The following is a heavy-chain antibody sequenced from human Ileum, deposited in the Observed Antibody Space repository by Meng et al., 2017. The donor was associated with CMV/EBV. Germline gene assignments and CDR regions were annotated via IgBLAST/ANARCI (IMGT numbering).Heavy chain of an antibody. CDR1: GFTFNKYW. J-gene: IGHJ5*02. CDR2: INNDGSIT. V-gene: IGHV3-74*01. Sequence: GGSLRLSCAASGFTFNKYWMHWVRQVPGKGLVWVSHINNDGSITNYADSVEGRFTISRDNAKDTLYLQMNSLRAEDTALYYCARDVLGSCKGTSCYRLSPWGQGVLVTFSS. D-gene: IGHD2-2*01. CDR3: ARDVLGSCKGTSCYRLSP.